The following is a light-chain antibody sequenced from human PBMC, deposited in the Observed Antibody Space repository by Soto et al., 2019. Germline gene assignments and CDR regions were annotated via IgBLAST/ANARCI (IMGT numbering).Light chain of an antibody. CDR2: DVS. J-gene: IGLJ1*01. CDR1: SSDIGNCDF. Sequence: QSALTQPASVSGSPGQSITISCTGTSSDIGNCDFVSWYQQHPGKAPKLIIYDVSNRPSGVSDRFSGSKSGNTASLTISGLQAEDEADYYCKSYTTSHTYVFGSGTSSPS. CDR3: KSYTTSHTYV. V-gene: IGLV2-14*01.